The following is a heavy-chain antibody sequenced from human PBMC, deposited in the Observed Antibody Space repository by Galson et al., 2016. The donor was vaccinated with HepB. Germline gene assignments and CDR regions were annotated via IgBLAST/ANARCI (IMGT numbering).Heavy chain of an antibody. Sequence: SVKVSCKASGYTFTNFHINWIRQGPGQGLEWMGWMNPKSGNTAFAQRFQGRLTMTTDTPTSTAYTELSGLTSDDTAIYYCARGLRQWLAQLDYWGQGSLVTVSS. V-gene: IGHV1-8*02. CDR1: GYTFTNFH. J-gene: IGHJ4*02. D-gene: IGHD6-19*01. CDR2: MNPKSGNT. CDR3: ARGLRQWLAQLDY.